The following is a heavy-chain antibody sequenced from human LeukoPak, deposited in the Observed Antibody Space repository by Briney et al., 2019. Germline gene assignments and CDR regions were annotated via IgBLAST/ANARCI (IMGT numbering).Heavy chain of an antibody. Sequence: GGSLRLSCAASGFTFSSYWVSWVRQAPGEGLEWVANIKQDGSDKYYVDSVKGRFTISRDNAKNSLYLQMNSLRAEDTAVYYCARSLGYCSAGSCFPFDYWGQGTLVTVSS. CDR1: GFTFSSYW. CDR3: ARSLGYCSAGSCFPFDY. CDR2: IKQDGSDK. J-gene: IGHJ4*02. V-gene: IGHV3-7*05. D-gene: IGHD2-15*01.